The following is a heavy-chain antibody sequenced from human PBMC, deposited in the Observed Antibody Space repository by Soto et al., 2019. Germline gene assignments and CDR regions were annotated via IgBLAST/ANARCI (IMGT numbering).Heavy chain of an antibody. CDR2: INAGNGNT. J-gene: IGHJ5*02. Sequence: QVQLVQSGAEEKKPGASVKVSCKASGYTFTSYAMHWVRQAPGQRLEWMGWINAGNGNTKYSQKFQGRVTITRDTSESTAYMELSSLRSEDTAVYYCARDAKGIAAAGNWFDPWGQGTLVTVSS. V-gene: IGHV1-3*05. CDR1: GYTFTSYA. CDR3: ARDAKGIAAAGNWFDP. D-gene: IGHD6-13*01.